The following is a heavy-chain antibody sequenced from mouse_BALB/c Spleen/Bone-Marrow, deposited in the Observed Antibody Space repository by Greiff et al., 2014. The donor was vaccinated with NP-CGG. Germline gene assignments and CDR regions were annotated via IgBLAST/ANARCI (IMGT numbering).Heavy chain of an antibody. J-gene: IGHJ2*01. CDR1: GFTFSSFG. CDR2: ISDGSSTI. Sequence: EVQLVESGGGLVQPGGSRKLSCAASGFTFSSFGMHRVRQVPEKGLEWVAYISDGSSTIYYADTVKGRFTISRDNPKNTLFLQMTSLMSEDTAMYYCARLDVGGYWGQGTTLTVSS. V-gene: IGHV5-17*02. CDR3: ARLDVGGY.